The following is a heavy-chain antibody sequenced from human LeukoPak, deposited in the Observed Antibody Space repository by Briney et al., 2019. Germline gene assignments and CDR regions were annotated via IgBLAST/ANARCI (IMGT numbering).Heavy chain of an antibody. Sequence: GGSLRLSCAASGFTFSSYGINWVPQTPGKGLEWVSYISSSSSAINYADSVRGRFTISRDNAKNSLYLQMNSLRPVDTAVYYCARGGAARPDYWGQGTLVTVSS. J-gene: IGHJ4*02. CDR3: ARGGAARPDY. V-gene: IGHV3-48*01. D-gene: IGHD6-6*01. CDR1: GFTFSSYG. CDR2: ISSSSSAI.